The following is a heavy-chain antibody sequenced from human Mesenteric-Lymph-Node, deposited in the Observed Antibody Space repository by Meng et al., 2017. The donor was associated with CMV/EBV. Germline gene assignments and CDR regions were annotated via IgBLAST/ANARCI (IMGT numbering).Heavy chain of an antibody. Sequence: ASVQVSCQASGYTFTGYYMHWVRQAPGQGLEWMGWINPNSGGTNYAQKFQGRVTMTRDTSISTAYMEPSRLRSDDTAVYYCARDLRYSSSLSWFDPWGQGTLVTVSS. J-gene: IGHJ5*02. V-gene: IGHV1-2*02. CDR2: INPNSGGT. CDR1: GYTFTGYY. CDR3: ARDLRYSSSLSWFDP. D-gene: IGHD6-13*01.